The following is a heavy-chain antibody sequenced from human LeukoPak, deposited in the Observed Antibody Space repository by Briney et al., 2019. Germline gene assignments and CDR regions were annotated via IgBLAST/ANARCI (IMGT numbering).Heavy chain of an antibody. CDR1: GYTFTSYH. Sequence: ASVTVSFKASGYTFTSYHMHCVRQHPRQRLEVMEVMNPSGGSTRYAQKFQGRISITRDTSTSTVHMQLSSLRSEDTAVYYCARGGVAIQDLNYFDYWGQGTLVTVSS. D-gene: IGHD2-21*01. CDR2: MNPSGGST. CDR3: ARGGVAIQDLNYFDY. V-gene: IGHV1-46*01. J-gene: IGHJ4*02.